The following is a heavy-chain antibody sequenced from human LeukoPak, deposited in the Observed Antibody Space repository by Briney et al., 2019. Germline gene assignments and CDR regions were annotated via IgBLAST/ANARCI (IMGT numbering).Heavy chain of an antibody. Sequence: SETLSLTCAVCGGSFSGYYWSWIRQPPGKGLEWIGEINHSGSTNYNPSLKSRVTISVDTSKNQFSLKLSSVTAADTAVYYCARGNYGSGSYSRYYYYYYGMDVWGQGTTVTVSS. V-gene: IGHV4-34*01. J-gene: IGHJ6*02. CDR3: ARGNYGSGSYSRYYYYYYGMDV. CDR2: INHSGST. D-gene: IGHD3-10*01. CDR1: GGSFSGYY.